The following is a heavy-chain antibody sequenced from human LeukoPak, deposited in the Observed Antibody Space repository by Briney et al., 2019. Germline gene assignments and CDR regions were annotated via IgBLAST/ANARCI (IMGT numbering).Heavy chain of an antibody. V-gene: IGHV1-18*01. J-gene: IGHJ5*02. Sequence: ASVKVSCKASGYTFTNYGLSWVRQAPGQGLEWMGWISAYNGNTNYAQKFQGRVTMTRDTSISTAYMELSRLRSDDTAVYYCARGGRDYGDYVCWFDPWGQGTLVTVSS. D-gene: IGHD4-17*01. CDR2: ISAYNGNT. CDR3: ARGGRDYGDYVCWFDP. CDR1: GYTFTNYG.